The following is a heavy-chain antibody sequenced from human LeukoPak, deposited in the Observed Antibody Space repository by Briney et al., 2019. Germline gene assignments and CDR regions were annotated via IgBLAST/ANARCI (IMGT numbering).Heavy chain of an antibody. V-gene: IGHV3-74*01. Sequence: PGGSLRLSCAVSGFTFISYGMQWVRQAPGKGLAWVSRINTDGSSTTYADSVKGRFTISRDNAKNTLYLQMNSLRAEDTAVYYCARELPREVTLDYWGKGTLVTVSS. CDR3: ARELPREVTLDY. D-gene: IGHD2-21*02. J-gene: IGHJ4*01. CDR2: INTDGSST. CDR1: GFTFISYG.